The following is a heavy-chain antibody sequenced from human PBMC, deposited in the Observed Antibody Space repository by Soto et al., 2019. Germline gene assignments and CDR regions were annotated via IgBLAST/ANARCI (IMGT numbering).Heavy chain of an antibody. CDR3: ARIVVVPAAKATTNWFDP. D-gene: IGHD2-2*01. CDR1: GGYFRGDG. J-gene: IGHJ5*02. CDR2: INHSGST. V-gene: IGHV4-34*01. Sequence: SETLSLTCAVYGGYFRGDGWSWIRQPPGKGLEWIGEINHSGSTNYNPSLKSRVTISVDKSKNQFSLKLSSVTAADTAVYYCARIVVVPAAKATTNWFDPWGQGTLVTVS.